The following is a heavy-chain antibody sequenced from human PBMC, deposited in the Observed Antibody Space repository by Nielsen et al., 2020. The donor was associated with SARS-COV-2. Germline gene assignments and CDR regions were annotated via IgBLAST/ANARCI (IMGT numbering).Heavy chain of an antibody. CDR3: TLLQEHL. CDR1: GFTFDDYA. V-gene: IGHV3-9*01. CDR2: INWNSDSI. J-gene: IGHJ6*01. Sequence: SLKISCAASGFTFDDYAMHWVRQAPGKGLEWVSGINWNSDSIVYADSVKGRFTISRDNAKSSLYLQMNSLHQGPIGLPPGTLLQEHLWG.